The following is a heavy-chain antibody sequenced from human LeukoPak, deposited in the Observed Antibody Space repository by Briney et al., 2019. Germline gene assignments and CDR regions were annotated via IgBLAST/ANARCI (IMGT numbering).Heavy chain of an antibody. J-gene: IGHJ4*02. Sequence: PGGALRPSFATSWFTFSTFSLNWVRQAPGEGLEWVFSISTSSSHIYYADSVKGRFTISRDNAKNSLYLQMNSLRAEDTAVYFCARDYDEDYWGQGTLVTVSS. CDR3: ARDYDEDY. V-gene: IGHV3-21*01. D-gene: IGHD5-12*01. CDR1: WFTFSTFS. CDR2: ISTSSSHI.